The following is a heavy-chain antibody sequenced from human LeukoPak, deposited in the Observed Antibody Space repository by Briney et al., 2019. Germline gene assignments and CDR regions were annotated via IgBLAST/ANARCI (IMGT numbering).Heavy chain of an antibody. V-gene: IGHV3-53*01. J-gene: IGHJ4*02. CDR3: AKDLYCSR. Sequence: PGRSLRLSCAASGFTFSTYDMSWVRQAPGKGLEWVSVIYSGGSTYYADSVKGRFTISRDNSKNTLYLQMNSLRVEDTAVYYCAKDLYCSRWGQGTLVTVSS. CDR1: GFTFSTYD. CDR2: IYSGGST. D-gene: IGHD2-2*01.